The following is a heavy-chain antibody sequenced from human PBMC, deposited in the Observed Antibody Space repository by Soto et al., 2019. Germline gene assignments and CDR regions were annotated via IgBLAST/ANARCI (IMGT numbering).Heavy chain of an antibody. J-gene: IGHJ4*02. Sequence: SETLSLTCTVSGGSISRYYWSWIRQPPGKGLEWIGFIYNSGSTNYNPSLKSRVTISMDTSRNQFSLILSSVTAADTAVYYCARAPYGSGTKPYYFDYWGQGTLVTVS. CDR3: ARAPYGSGTKPYYFDY. D-gene: IGHD3-10*01. CDR1: GGSISRYY. V-gene: IGHV4-59*01. CDR2: IYNSGST.